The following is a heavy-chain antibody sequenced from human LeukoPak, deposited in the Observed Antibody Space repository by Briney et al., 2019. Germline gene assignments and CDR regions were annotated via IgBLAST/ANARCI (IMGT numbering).Heavy chain of an antibody. V-gene: IGHV3-21*01. D-gene: IGHD3-22*01. CDR3: ARECYYDSSGYPYCFDY. J-gene: IGHJ4*02. CDR2: ISSSSSYI. Sequence: GGSLRLSCAASGFTFRSYAMNWVRQAPGKGLEWVTSISSSSSYIYYADSVKGRFTISRDNAKNSLYLQMNSLRAEDTAVYYCARECYYDSSGYPYCFDYWGQGTLVTVSS. CDR1: GFTFRSYA.